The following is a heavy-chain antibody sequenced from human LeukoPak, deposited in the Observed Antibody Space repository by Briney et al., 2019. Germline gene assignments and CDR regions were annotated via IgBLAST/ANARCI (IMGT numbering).Heavy chain of an antibody. CDR1: GGSISSGGYY. V-gene: IGHV4-31*03. J-gene: IGHJ4*02. CDR3: ASTVDTAMVNPYCFDY. D-gene: IGHD5-18*01. Sequence: SETLSLTCTVSGGSISSGGYYWSWIRQHPGKGLEWIGYIYYSGSTCYNPSLKSRVTISVDTSKNQFSLKLSSVTAADTAVYYCASTVDTAMVNPYCFDYWGQGTLVTVSS. CDR2: IYYSGST.